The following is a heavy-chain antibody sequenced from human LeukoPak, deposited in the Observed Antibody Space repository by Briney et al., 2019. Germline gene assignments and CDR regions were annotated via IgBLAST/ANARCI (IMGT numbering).Heavy chain of an antibody. J-gene: IGHJ4*02. CDR3: ARQRSGYFFYFDY. D-gene: IGHD3-3*01. V-gene: IGHV4-38-2*02. CDR2: IYHSGST. CDR1: GYSISSGYY. Sequence: PSETLSLTCTVSGYSISSGYYWGWIRQPPGKGLEWIGSIYHSGSTYYNPSLKSRVTIPVDTSKNQFSLKLSSVTAADTAVYYCARQRSGYFFYFDYWGQGTLVTVSS.